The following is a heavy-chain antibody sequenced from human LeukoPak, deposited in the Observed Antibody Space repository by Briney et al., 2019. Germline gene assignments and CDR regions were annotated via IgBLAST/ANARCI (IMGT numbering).Heavy chain of an antibody. CDR1: GYSISSGYY. Sequence: SETLSLICAVSGYSISSGYYWGWIRQPPGKGLEWIGSIYHSGSTYYNPSLKSRVTISVDTSKNQFSLKLSSVTAADTAVYYCARSLASADNWFDPWGQGTLVTVSS. CDR3: ARSLASADNWFDP. CDR2: IYHSGST. J-gene: IGHJ5*02. V-gene: IGHV4-38-2*01.